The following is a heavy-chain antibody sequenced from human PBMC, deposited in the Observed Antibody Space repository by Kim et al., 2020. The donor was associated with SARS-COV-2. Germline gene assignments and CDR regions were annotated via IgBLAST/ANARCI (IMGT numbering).Heavy chain of an antibody. CDR1: GGSISSSSYY. CDR3: ASLGTGTGDY. D-gene: IGHD1-7*01. J-gene: IGHJ4*02. CDR2: IYYSGST. Sequence: SETLSLTCTVSGGSISSSSYYWGWIRQPPGKGLEWIGSIYYSGSTYYNPSLKSRVTISVDTSKNQFSLKLSSVTAADTAVYYCASLGTGTGDYWGQGTLVTVSS. V-gene: IGHV4-39*01.